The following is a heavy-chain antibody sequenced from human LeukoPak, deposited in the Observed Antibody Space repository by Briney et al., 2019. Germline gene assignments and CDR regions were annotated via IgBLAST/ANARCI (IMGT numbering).Heavy chain of an antibody. Sequence: SETLSLTCIVSGESITSYYWSWIRQPPGKGLEWIGYIYYTGSSKYNPSLKSRVTLSVDTPENQFSLTLNSVTAADTAVYYCARNSAAAGLNWFDPWGQGTLVTVSS. V-gene: IGHV4-59*01. D-gene: IGHD6-13*01. CDR2: IYYTGSS. J-gene: IGHJ5*02. CDR3: ARNSAAAGLNWFDP. CDR1: GESITSYY.